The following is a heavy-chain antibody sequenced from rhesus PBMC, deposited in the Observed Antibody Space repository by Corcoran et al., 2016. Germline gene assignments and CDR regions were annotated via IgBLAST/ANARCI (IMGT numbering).Heavy chain of an antibody. CDR2: ITYSGST. Sequence: QVQLQESGPGLVKPSETLSLTCAVSGGSISSGYYYWSWIRQPPGKGLECIGYITYSGSTSYNPSLKSRFTISSDTSKNQFSLKLSSVTAADTAVYYCASQPYSGSWNYFDYWGQGVLVTVSS. V-gene: IGHV4-122*02. D-gene: IGHD6-25*01. CDR1: GGSISSGYYY. CDR3: ASQPYSGSWNYFDY. J-gene: IGHJ4*01.